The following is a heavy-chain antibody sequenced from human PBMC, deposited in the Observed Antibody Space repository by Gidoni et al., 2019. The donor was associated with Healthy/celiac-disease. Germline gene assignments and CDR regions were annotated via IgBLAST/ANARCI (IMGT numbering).Heavy chain of an antibody. Sequence: EVQLVQSGAEVKKPGEALKISCKGSGYSFTSYWIGWGRQMPGKGLEWMGIIYPGDSDTRSSPSFQGQVTISADKSIRTAYLQWSSLKASDTAMYYCASLAVSNPGGFDYWGQGTLVTVSS. V-gene: IGHV5-51*01. CDR1: GYSFTSYW. CDR3: ASLAVSNPGGFDY. J-gene: IGHJ4*02. CDR2: IYPGDSDT. D-gene: IGHD4-4*01.